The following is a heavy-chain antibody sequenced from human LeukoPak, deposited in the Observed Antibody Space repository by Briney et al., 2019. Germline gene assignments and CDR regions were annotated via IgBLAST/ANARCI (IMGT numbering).Heavy chain of an antibody. CDR2: IYYSGST. CDR1: GGSISSYY. J-gene: IGHJ4*02. V-gene: IGHV4-59*01. D-gene: IGHD1-26*01. CDR3: ARVEATGGYFDY. Sequence: SETLSLTCAVYGGSISSYYWSWIRQPPGKGLEWIGYIYYSGSTNYNPSLKSRVTISVDTSRNQFSLKLSSVTAADTAVYYCARVEATGGYFDYWGQGTLVTVSS.